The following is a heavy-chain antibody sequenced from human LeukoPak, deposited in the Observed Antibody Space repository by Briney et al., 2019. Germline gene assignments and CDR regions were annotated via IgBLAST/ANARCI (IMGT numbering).Heavy chain of an antibody. J-gene: IGHJ4*02. Sequence: GGSLRLSCAASGFTFSSYSMNWVRQAPGKGLEWVSYISSSSSTIYYADSVKGRFTISRDNAKNSLYLQMNSLRAEDKAVYYCARRSEDFDYWGQGTLVTVSS. V-gene: IGHV3-48*04. CDR2: ISSSSSTI. CDR1: GFTFSSYS. CDR3: ARRSEDFDY.